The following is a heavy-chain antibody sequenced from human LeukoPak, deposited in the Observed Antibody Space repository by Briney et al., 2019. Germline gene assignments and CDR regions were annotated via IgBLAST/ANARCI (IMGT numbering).Heavy chain of an antibody. Sequence: PGGSLRLSCAASGFTFSSYAMSWVRQAPGKGLEWVSAISGSGGSTYYADSAKGRFTISRDNSKNTLYLQMNSLRAEDTAIYYCAKAKIVAAVHWFDPWGQGTLVTVSS. D-gene: IGHD6-13*01. CDR2: ISGSGGST. V-gene: IGHV3-23*01. CDR3: AKAKIVAAVHWFDP. J-gene: IGHJ5*02. CDR1: GFTFSSYA.